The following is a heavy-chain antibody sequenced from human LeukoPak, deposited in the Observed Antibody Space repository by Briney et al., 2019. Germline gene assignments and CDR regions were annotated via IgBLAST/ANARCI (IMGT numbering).Heavy chain of an antibody. CDR2: ISKDGSDK. CDR3: ARDYWWNYDY. V-gene: IGHV3-30-3*01. D-gene: IGHD1-7*01. Sequence: GGSLRLSCAASGFTFSSYAMTWVRQAPGKGLEWVAVISKDGSDKYYPGSVRGRFTISRDNSKNTIYLQMDSLRAEDTAIYYCARDYWWNYDYWGQGTLVTVSS. J-gene: IGHJ4*02. CDR1: GFTFSSYA.